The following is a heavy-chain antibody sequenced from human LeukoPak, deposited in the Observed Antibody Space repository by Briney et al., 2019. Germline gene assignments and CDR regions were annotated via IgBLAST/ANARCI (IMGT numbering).Heavy chain of an antibody. D-gene: IGHD4-17*01. V-gene: IGHV3-30-3*01. Sequence: GSLRLSCAASGFTFSSYAMHWVRQAPGKGLEWVAVISYDGSNKYYADSVKGRFTISRDNSKNTLYLQMNSLRAEDTAVYYCARSPRSTVTNWFDPWGQGTLVTVSS. CDR3: ARSPRSTVTNWFDP. J-gene: IGHJ5*02. CDR2: ISYDGSNK. CDR1: GFTFSSYA.